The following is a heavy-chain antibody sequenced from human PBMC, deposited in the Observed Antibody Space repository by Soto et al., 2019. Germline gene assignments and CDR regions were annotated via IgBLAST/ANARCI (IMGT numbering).Heavy chain of an antibody. CDR1: GYTFSDYY. Sequence: XSVKGSCKASGYTFSDYYIHWVRQAPGQGLEWMGWINPNSGGTKYAPKFQGGVTMTRDTSITTAYMELSRLRSGDTAVYYCAREPATAKPEGVDFWGQGTLVTVSS. CDR3: AREPATAKPEGVDF. V-gene: IGHV1-2*02. J-gene: IGHJ4*02. CDR2: INPNSGGT. D-gene: IGHD1-1*01.